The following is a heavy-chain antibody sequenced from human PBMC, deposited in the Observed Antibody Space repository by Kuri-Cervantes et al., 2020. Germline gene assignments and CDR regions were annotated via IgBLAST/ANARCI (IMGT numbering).Heavy chain of an antibody. D-gene: IGHD1-26*01. J-gene: IGHJ5*02. CDR2: INHSGST. CDR1: GGSFSGYY. CDR3: ARGEVGATEWFDP. Sequence: SGTLSLTCAVYGGSFSGYYWSWIRQPPGKGLEWIGEINHSGSTNYSPSLKSRVTISVDTSKNQFSLKLSSVTAADTAVYYCARGEVGATEWFDPWGQGTLVTVSS. V-gene: IGHV4-34*01.